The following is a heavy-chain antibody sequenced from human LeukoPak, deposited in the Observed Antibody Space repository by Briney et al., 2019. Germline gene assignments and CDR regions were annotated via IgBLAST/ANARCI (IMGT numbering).Heavy chain of an antibody. V-gene: IGHV4-59*08. CDR1: GGSISSYY. J-gene: IGHJ2*01. D-gene: IGHD5-18*01. CDR3: ARHPSLEQLWGWYFDL. CDR2: IYYSGST. Sequence: SETPSLTCTVSGGSISSYYWSWIRQPPGKGLEWIGYIYYSGSTNYNPSLKSRVTISVDTSKNQFSLKLGSVTAADTAVYYCARHPSLEQLWGWYFDLWGRGTLVTVSS.